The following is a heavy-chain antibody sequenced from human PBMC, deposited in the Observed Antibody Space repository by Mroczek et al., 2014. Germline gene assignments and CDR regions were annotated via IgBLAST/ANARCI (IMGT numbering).Heavy chain of an antibody. Sequence: VQLVESGAEVKKPGAPVKVSCKASGYTFTGYYMHWVRQAPGQGLEWMGWINPNSGGTNYAQKFQGRVTMTRDTSISTAYMELSRLRSDDTAVYYCARDRKIQYSGGGMDVWGQGTTVTVSS. CDR2: INPNSGGT. CDR3: ARDRKIQYSGGGMDV. D-gene: IGHD4-11*01. V-gene: IGHV1-2*02. J-gene: IGHJ6*02. CDR1: GYTFTGYY.